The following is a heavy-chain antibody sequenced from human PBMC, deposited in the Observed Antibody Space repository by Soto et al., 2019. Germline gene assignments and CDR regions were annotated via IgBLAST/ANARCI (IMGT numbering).Heavy chain of an antibody. CDR2: INPNSGGT. CDR1: GYTFTGYY. J-gene: IGHJ5*01. Sequence: ASVKVSCKASGYTFTGYYSHWVRQAPGQGLEWMGWINPNSGGTNYAQKFQGWVTMTRDTSISTAYMELSRLRSDDTAVYYCARAKHSNPQVPPNRFWLDSWGQGTLVTVSS. D-gene: IGHD4-4*01. CDR3: ARAKHSNPQVPPNRFWLDS. V-gene: IGHV1-2*04.